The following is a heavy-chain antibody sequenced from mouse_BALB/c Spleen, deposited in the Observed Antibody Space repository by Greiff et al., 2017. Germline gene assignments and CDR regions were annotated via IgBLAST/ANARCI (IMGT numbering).Heavy chain of an antibody. CDR3: TRSGYGNYDAMDY. J-gene: IGHJ4*01. CDR1: GYTFTSYW. Sequence: QVHVKQPGAELVRPGASVKLSCKASGYTFTSYWINWVKQRPGQGLEWIGNIYPSDSYTNYNQKFKDKATLTVDKSSSTAYMQLSSPTSEDSAVYYCTRSGYGNYDAMDYWGQGTSVTVSS. D-gene: IGHD2-10*02. CDR2: IYPSDSYT. V-gene: IGHV1-69*02.